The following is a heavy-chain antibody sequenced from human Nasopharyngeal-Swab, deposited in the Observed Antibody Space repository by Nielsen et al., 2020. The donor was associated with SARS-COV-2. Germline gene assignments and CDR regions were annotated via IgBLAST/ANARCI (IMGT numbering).Heavy chain of an antibody. J-gene: IGHJ6*02. V-gene: IGHV4-39*01. CDR1: GGSISSSSYY. D-gene: IGHD6-19*01. CDR2: IYYSGST. Sequence: SKTLSLTYTVSGGSISSSSYYWGWIRQPPGKGLEWIGSIYYSGSTYYNPSLKSRVTISVDTSKNPFSLKLSSVTAADTAVYYCASSYSSGWYFLDVWGQGTTVTVSS. CDR3: ASSYSSGWYFLDV.